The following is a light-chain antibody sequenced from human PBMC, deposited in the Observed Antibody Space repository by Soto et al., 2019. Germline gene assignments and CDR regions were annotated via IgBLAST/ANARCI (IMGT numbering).Light chain of an antibody. CDR3: QQRFSWPRT. J-gene: IGKJ1*01. CDR1: QSVASS. V-gene: IGKV3-11*01. Sequence: EIVLTQSPATLSLSPGERGTLSCRASQSVASSLAWYQQKPGQAPRLLIYDAFNRATGIPARFSGSGSGTDFTLTISSLAPEDFAVYYCQQRFSWPRTFGQGTKVEI. CDR2: DAF.